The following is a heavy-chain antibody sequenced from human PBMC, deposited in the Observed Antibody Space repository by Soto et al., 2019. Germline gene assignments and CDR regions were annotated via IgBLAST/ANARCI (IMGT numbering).Heavy chain of an antibody. V-gene: IGHV4-34*01. Sequence: SETLSLTCAVYGGSLSGYYWSWIRQPPGKGQEWIGEINHSGSTNYNPSLKSRVTISVDTSKNQFSLKLSSVTAADTAVYYCARAIIEGGHFFQYSSSSVHAFDIWGQGTMVTVSS. CDR3: ARAIIEGGHFFQYSSSSVHAFDI. J-gene: IGHJ3*02. D-gene: IGHD6-6*01. CDR2: INHSGST. CDR1: GGSLSGYY.